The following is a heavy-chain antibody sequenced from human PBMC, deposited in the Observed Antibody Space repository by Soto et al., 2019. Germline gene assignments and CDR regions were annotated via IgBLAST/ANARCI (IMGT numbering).Heavy chain of an antibody. CDR1: GFTFSDYA. Sequence: GGSLRLSCAASGFTFSDYAMHWVRQAPGKGLEWVAVIWYDGSNDHYADSVKGRFTISRDNSKNTLYLQVISLRAEDTAVYYCARDGREYSGYDIDYWGQGTQVTVSS. CDR2: IWYDGSND. D-gene: IGHD5-12*01. V-gene: IGHV3-33*01. J-gene: IGHJ4*02. CDR3: ARDGREYSGYDIDY.